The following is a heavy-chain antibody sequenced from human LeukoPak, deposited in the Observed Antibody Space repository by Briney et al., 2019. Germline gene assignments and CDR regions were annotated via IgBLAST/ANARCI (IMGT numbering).Heavy chain of an antibody. CDR2: ISSSGATT. Sequence: GGSLRLSXAASGFTFSNYEMNWVRQAPGKGLERVSYISSSGATTHYADSGRGRFTISRDNAKKSLYLQMNSLRDEDTAVYYCARAPYYYDSSGYFQHWGQGTLVTVSS. V-gene: IGHV3-48*03. J-gene: IGHJ1*01. D-gene: IGHD3-22*01. CDR3: ARAPYYYDSSGYFQH. CDR1: GFTFSNYE.